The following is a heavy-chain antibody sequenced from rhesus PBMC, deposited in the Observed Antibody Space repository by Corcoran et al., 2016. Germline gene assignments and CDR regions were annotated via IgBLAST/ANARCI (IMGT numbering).Heavy chain of an antibody. CDR2: SNGDRDTT. Sequence: QVQLQESGPGLVKPSETLSLTCAVSGASISGFWWTWIRPPPGKGLEWIGESNGDRDTTYYNASLKSRVTISKDASQNQFSLKLSSMTAADTAVYFCARGGYGSSYHWGQGVLVTVSS. D-gene: IGHD4-29*01. J-gene: IGHJ4*01. CDR1: GASISGFW. CDR3: ARGGYGSSYH. V-gene: IGHV4-80*01.